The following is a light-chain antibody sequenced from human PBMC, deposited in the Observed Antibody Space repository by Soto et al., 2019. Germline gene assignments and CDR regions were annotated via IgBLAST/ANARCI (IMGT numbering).Light chain of an antibody. CDR1: SSNIGGNS. J-gene: IGLJ1*01. CDR2: DDN. Sequence: QSVLPQPPSVSAAPGQKVTISCSGSSSNIGGNSVSWYQQLPGTAPKLLIYDDNKRRSGIPDRSSGSKSRTSPTLGITGFQTGDEADYYCGSWDSSLSAYVFGTGTKSPS. CDR3: GSWDSSLSAYV. V-gene: IGLV1-51*01.